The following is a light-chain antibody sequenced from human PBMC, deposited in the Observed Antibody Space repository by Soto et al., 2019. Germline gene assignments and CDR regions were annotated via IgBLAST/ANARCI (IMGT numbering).Light chain of an antibody. J-gene: IGKJ1*01. CDR3: QQSYSTAKT. CDR2: AVS. V-gene: IGKV1-39*01. Sequence: DIQMTQSPSSLSASVGDRVTITCRASQSISNFLNWYQQMPGKAPKLLIYAVSNLESGVPSRFSGSGSGTDFTLTISSLQREDFATYYCQQSYSTAKTFGQGTKADIK. CDR1: QSISNF.